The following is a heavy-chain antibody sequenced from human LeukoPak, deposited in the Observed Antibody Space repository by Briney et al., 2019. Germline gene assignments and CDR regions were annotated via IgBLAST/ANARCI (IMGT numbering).Heavy chain of an antibody. CDR2: ISSSSSYT. Sequence: GGSLRLSCAASGFTFSSYSMNWVRQAPGKGLEWVSYISSSSSYTNYADSVKGRFTISRDNAKNSLYLQMNSLRAEDTAVYYCASGYSYGDYWGQGTLVTVSS. D-gene: IGHD5-18*01. V-gene: IGHV3-21*05. CDR3: ASGYSYGDY. J-gene: IGHJ4*02. CDR1: GFTFSSYS.